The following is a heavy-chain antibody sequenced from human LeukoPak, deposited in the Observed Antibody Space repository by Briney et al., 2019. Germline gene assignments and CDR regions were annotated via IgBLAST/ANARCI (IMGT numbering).Heavy chain of an antibody. D-gene: IGHD6-13*01. Sequence: SVKVSCKASGGTFSSYAISWVRQAPGQGLEWMGGIIPIFGTANYAQKFQGRVTVTADESTSTAYMELSSLRSEDTAVYYCARALGGGSSSWYAYYFDYWGQGTLVTVSS. CDR3: ARALGGGSSSWYAYYFDY. J-gene: IGHJ4*02. CDR2: IIPIFGTA. V-gene: IGHV1-69*01. CDR1: GGTFSSYA.